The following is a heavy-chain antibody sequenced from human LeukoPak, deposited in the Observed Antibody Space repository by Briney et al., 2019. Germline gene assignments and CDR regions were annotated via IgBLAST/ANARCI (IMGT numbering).Heavy chain of an antibody. D-gene: IGHD3-22*01. J-gene: IGHJ4*02. V-gene: IGHV4-39*07. CDR3: ARDFQTYYYDSSGSYEGSFDY. CDR2: IYYSGST. CDR1: GGSISSSSYY. Sequence: ASETLSLTCTVSGGSISSSSYYWGWIRQPPGKGLEWIGSIYYSGSTYYNPSLKSRVTISVDTSKNQFSLKLSSVTAADTAVYYCARDFQTYYYDSSGSYEGSFDYWGQGTLVTVSS.